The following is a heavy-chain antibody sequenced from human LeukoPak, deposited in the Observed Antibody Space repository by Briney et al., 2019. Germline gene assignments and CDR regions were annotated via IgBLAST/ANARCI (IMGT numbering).Heavy chain of an antibody. CDR1: GFTVRSNY. J-gene: IGHJ6*03. CDR2: IKQDGSEK. Sequence: GGSLRLSCAASGFTVRSNYMSWVRQAPGKGLEWVANIKQDGSEKYYVDSVKGRFTISRDNAKNSLYLQMNSLRAEDTAVYYCARDDGTLPYYYMDVWGKGTTVTVSS. CDR3: ARDDGTLPYYYMDV. V-gene: IGHV3-7*01.